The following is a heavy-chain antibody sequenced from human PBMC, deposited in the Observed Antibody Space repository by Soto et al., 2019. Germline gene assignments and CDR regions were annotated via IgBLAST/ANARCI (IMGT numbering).Heavy chain of an antibody. CDR1: GGSFSGYY. D-gene: IGHD3-3*01. CDR3: ARGGGRRFLEWLSPNWFDP. CDR2: IKHSGST. Sequence: SETLSLTCAVYGGSFSGYYWSWIRQPPGKGLEWNGEIKHSGSTNYNPSLKSRVTISVDPSKNQFSLKLSSVTAADTAVYYCARGGGRRFLEWLSPNWFDPWGQGTLVTVSS. V-gene: IGHV4-34*01. J-gene: IGHJ5*02.